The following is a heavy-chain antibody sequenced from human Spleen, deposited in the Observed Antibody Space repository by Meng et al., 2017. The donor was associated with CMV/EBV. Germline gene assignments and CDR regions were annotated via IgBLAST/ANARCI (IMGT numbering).Heavy chain of an antibody. D-gene: IGHD3-10*01. CDR3: ARLGGIVSMVRGLPDY. V-gene: IGHV3-21*04. J-gene: IGHJ4*02. CDR2: ISSSSSYI. CDR1: GFTFSSYS. Sequence: GESLKISCAASGFTFSSYSMNWVRQAPGKGLEWVSSISSSSSYIYYADSVKGRFTISRDNAKNSLYLQMNSLRAEDTAVYYCARLGGIVSMVRGLPDYWGQGTLVTVSS.